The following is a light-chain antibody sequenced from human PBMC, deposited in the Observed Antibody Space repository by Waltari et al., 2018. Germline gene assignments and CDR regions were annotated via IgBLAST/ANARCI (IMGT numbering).Light chain of an antibody. J-gene: IGKJ5*01. V-gene: IGKV3-11*01. Sequence: IVLTQSPATLSLSPGERATLSCRASQSVSSSLAWYQQKPGQAPRLLIYDASNRATGIPAXFSGSRSGTDFTLTINSLEPEDFAVYYCQQRSTWPLITFVQGTRLEIK. CDR3: QQRSTWPLIT. CDR1: QSVSSS. CDR2: DAS.